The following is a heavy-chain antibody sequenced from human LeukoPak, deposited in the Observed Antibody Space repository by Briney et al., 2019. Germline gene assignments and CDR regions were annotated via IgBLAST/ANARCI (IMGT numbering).Heavy chain of an antibody. V-gene: IGHV3-48*01. J-gene: IGHJ4*02. CDR3: ARDKRGYGSGSHYYVDL. CDR1: GFTFSSYS. D-gene: IGHD3-10*01. CDR2: INTGSSTI. Sequence: PGGSLRLSCLASGFTFSSYSMNWVRQAPGKGLEWVSYINTGSSTIYYADSLKGRITISRDNAGNSLYLQMNSLRAGDTAVYYCARDKRGYGSGSHYYVDLWGQGTLVTVSS.